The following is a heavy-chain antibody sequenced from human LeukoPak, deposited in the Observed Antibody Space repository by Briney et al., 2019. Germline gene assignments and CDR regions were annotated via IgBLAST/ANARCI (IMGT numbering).Heavy chain of an antibody. D-gene: IGHD3-22*01. CDR2: ISSNGGST. J-gene: IGHJ4*02. V-gene: IGHV3-64*01. Sequence: GGSLRLSRAASGFTFSSYAMHWVRQAPGKGLEYVSAISSNGGSTYYANSVKGRFTISRDNSKNTLYLQMGSLRAEDMAVYYCARESSYYDSSGYSFDYWGQGTLVTVSS. CDR3: ARESSYYDSSGYSFDY. CDR1: GFTFSSYA.